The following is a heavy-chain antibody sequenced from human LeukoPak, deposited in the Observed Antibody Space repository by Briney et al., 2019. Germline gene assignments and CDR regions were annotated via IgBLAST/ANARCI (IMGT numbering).Heavy chain of an antibody. CDR1: GGSFSGYL. CDR3: ARGPTSSNWFDP. CDR2: IYYSGST. V-gene: IGHV4-59*01. J-gene: IGHJ5*02. Sequence: SETLSLTCTVSGGSFSGYLWSWIRQPPGKGLEWIGYIYYSGSTNYNPSLKSRVTISVDTSKNQFSLKLSSVTAADTAVYYCARGPTSSNWFDPWGQGTLVTVSS.